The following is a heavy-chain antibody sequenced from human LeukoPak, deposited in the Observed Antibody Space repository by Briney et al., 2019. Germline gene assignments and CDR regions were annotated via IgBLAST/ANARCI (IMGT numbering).Heavy chain of an antibody. Sequence: PGGSLRLSCAASGFTFSAYSMNWVRQAPGKGLEWVSYITTSSTTIYYADSVKGRFTISRDSAKNSLYLEMNSLRGEDTAVYYCARGSVGSTKRYYFDYWGQGTLVTVSS. J-gene: IGHJ4*02. CDR3: ARGSVGSTKRYYFDY. V-gene: IGHV3-48*01. CDR2: ITTSSTTI. D-gene: IGHD1-26*01. CDR1: GFTFSAYS.